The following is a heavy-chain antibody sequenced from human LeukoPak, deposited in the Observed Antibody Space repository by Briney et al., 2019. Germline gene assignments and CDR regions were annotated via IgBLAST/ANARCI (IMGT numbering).Heavy chain of an antibody. CDR1: GYTFTSNY. D-gene: IGHD5-18*01. CDR3: AGGKDTAMVSDDY. V-gene: IGHV1-46*01. J-gene: IGHJ4*02. Sequence: ASVKVSCKASGYTFTSNYIHWVRQAPGQGLEWMGIINPSDGSTKYAEKFQGRLTMTRDRSTSTVYVEVSGLRSEDTAVYYCAGGKDTAMVSDDYWGQGTLVTVSS. CDR2: INPSDGST.